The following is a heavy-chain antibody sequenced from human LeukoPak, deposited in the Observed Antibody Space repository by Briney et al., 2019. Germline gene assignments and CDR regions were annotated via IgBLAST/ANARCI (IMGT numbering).Heavy chain of an antibody. V-gene: IGHV3-33*06. J-gene: IGHJ4*02. CDR2: IWYDGSNK. CDR3: AKDRYYGSGRIDY. CDR1: GFTFSSYG. Sequence: GGSLRLSCAASGFTFSSYGMHWVRQAPGKGLEWVAVIWYDGSNKYYADSVKGRFTISRDNSKNTLYLQMNSLRAEDTAVYYCAKDRYYGSGRIDYWGQGTLVTVSS. D-gene: IGHD3-10*01.